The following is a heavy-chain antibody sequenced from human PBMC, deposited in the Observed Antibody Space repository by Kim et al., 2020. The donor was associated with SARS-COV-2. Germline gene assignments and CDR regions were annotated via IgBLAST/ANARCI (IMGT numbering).Heavy chain of an antibody. D-gene: IGHD6-13*01. CDR2: ISHDEREI. CDR1: GFTLTSYS. J-gene: IGHJ4*02. CDR3: ARDRGFSGYRGSSWDGDY. V-gene: IGHV3-30*04. Sequence: GGSLRLSCAASGFTLTSYSMYWVRQAPGKGLEWVAVISHDEREIFYTDSVKGRFTISRDIFKRMLYLQMNNLRPEDTAVYYCARDRGFSGYRGSSWDGDYWGQGTLVTVSS.